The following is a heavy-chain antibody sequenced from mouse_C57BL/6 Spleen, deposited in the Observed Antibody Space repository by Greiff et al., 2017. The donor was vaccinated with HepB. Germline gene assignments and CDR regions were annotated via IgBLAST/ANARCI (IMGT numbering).Heavy chain of an antibody. V-gene: IGHV1-82*01. J-gene: IGHJ4*01. Sequence: VQLQQSGPELVKPGASVKISCKAFGYAFSSSWMNWVKQRPGKGLEWIGRIYPGDGDTNYNGKFKGKATLTADKSSSTAYMQLSSLTSEDSAVYFCARSDVGAMDYWGQGTSVTVSS. CDR1: GYAFSSSW. CDR3: ARSDVGAMDY. CDR2: IYPGDGDT.